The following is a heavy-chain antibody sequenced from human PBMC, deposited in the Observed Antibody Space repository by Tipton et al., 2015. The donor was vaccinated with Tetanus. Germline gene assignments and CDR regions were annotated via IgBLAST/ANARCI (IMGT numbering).Heavy chain of an antibody. D-gene: IGHD1-26*01. V-gene: IGHV4-31*03. CDR2: IYSSGST. CDR1: GDSISGGRYY. Sequence: TLSLTCTVSGDSISGGRYYWSWIRQRPGKGLEWIGDIYSSGSTYSDPSLKGRVTISVDTSKNQFSLRLNSVTAADTAVYYCARDQARGARGWNYFDYWGQGTLVTVSS. J-gene: IGHJ4*02. CDR3: ARDQARGARGWNYFDY.